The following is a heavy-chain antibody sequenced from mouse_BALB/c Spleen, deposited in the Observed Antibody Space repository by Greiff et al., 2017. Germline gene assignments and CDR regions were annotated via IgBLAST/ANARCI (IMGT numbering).Heavy chain of an antibody. J-gene: IGHJ1*01. CDR3: ARSGGYDGDWYFDV. CDR2: ISYSGST. Sequence: EVQLVESGPGLVKPSQSLSLTCTVTGYSITSDYAWNWIRQFPGNKLEWMGYISYSGSTSYNPSLKSRISITRDTSKNQFFLQLNSVTTEDTATYYCARSGGYDGDWYFDVWGAGTTVTVSS. CDR1: GYSITSDYA. V-gene: IGHV3-2*02. D-gene: IGHD2-2*01.